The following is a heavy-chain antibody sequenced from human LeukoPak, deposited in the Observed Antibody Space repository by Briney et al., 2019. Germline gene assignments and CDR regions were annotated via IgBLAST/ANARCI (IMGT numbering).Heavy chain of an antibody. J-gene: IGHJ4*02. CDR1: GGSFSDYY. CDR2: INHSGST. D-gene: IGHD3-22*01. CDR3: ARAGGYYDSSGNRVGYFDY. V-gene: IGHV4-34*01. Sequence: SETLSLTCAVYGGSFSDYYWSWIRQPPGKGLEWIGEINHSGSTNYNPSLKSRVTISVDTSKNQFSLKLSSVTAADTAVYYCARAGGYYDSSGNRVGYFDYWGQGTLVTVSS.